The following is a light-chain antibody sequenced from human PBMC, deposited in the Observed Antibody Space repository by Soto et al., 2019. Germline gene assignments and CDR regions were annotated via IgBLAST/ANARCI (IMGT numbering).Light chain of an antibody. CDR3: QQSYSSPLS. CDR1: EPISAY. Sequence: DIQMTQSPSSLSASVGDRVTITCRASEPISAYLNWYQQQPGKAPKLLIYAASSLQSGVPPRFSGRESGTEFTLTISSLQPEDFATYYCQQSYSSPLSFGGGTRVEIK. V-gene: IGKV1-39*01. CDR2: AAS. J-gene: IGKJ4*01.